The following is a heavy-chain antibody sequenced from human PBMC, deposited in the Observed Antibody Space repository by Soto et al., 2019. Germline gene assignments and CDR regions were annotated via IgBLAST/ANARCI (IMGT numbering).Heavy chain of an antibody. CDR1: GIRFSDYY. J-gene: IGHJ5*02. V-gene: IGHV3-11*01. D-gene: IGHD2-15*01. Sequence: PGGSLRLSCAASGIRFSDYYMSWIRQAPGKGLEWVSYINGGGGTIYYADSVRGRFTISRDNAKNSLYLQMNSLRAEDTAVYYCAADPTMRGYFRFGPWGQGTLVTVS. CDR2: INGGGGTI. CDR3: AADPTMRGYFRFGP.